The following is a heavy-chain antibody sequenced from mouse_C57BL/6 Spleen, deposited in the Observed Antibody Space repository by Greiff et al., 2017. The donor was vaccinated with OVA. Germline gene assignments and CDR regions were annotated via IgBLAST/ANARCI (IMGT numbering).Heavy chain of an antibody. CDR1: GFTFSSYT. Sequence: DVMLVESGGGLVKPGGSLKLSCAASGFTFSSYTMSWVRQTPEKRLEWVATISGGGGNTYYPDSVKGRFTISRDNAKNTLYLQMSSLRSEDTALYYCARRMMVTTDYAMDYWGQGTSVTVSS. D-gene: IGHD2-3*01. V-gene: IGHV5-9*01. CDR3: ARRMMVTTDYAMDY. CDR2: ISGGGGNT. J-gene: IGHJ4*01.